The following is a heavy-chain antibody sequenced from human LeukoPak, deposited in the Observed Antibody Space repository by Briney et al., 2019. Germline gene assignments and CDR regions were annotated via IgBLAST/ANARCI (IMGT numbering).Heavy chain of an antibody. CDR1: GFTFSSYD. J-gene: IGHJ6*02. CDR2: IGTAGDT. V-gene: IGHV3-13*01. D-gene: IGHD3-22*01. CDR3: ARGLFGYDSSGYYPYYYYGMDV. Sequence: GGSLRLSCAASGFTFSSYDIHWVRQATGKGLEWVSAIGTAGDTYYPGSVKGRFTISRENAKNSLYLQMNSLRAGDTAVYYCARGLFGYDSSGYYPYYYYGMDVWGQGTTVTVSS.